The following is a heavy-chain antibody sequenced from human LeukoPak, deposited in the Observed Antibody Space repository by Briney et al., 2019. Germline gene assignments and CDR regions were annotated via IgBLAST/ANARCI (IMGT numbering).Heavy chain of an antibody. CDR1: GVTFSSYW. CDR3: ARDGFGNPLGY. Sequence: GGSLRLSCAGSGVTFSSYWMSWVRQAPGEGLEWVANIKQDGSEKYYVDSVKGRFTISRDNAKNSLYLQMNSLRAEDTAVYYCARDGFGNPLGYWGQGALVTVSS. D-gene: IGHD4-23*01. V-gene: IGHV3-7*05. CDR2: IKQDGSEK. J-gene: IGHJ4*02.